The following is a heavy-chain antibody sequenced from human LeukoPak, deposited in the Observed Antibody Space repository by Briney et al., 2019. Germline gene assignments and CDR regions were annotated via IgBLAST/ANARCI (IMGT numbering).Heavy chain of an antibody. CDR1: GGSISSYY. Sequence: SDTLSLTCTVSGGSISSYYWSWIRQPPGKGLEWIGYIHYSGSTNYNPSLKSRVTISVDTSKNQFSLKLSSVTAADTAVYYCARTAEGGYTYGYFYYYYMDVWGKGTTVTISS. V-gene: IGHV4-59*07. CDR2: IHYSGST. D-gene: IGHD5-18*01. J-gene: IGHJ6*03. CDR3: ARTAEGGYTYGYFYYYYMDV.